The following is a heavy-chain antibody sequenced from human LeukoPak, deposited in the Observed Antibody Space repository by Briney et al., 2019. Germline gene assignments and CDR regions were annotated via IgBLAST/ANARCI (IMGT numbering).Heavy chain of an antibody. J-gene: IGHJ4*02. D-gene: IGHD4-17*01. CDR1: GGSMSSYY. V-gene: IGHV4-59*01. Sequence: MTSETLSLTCTVSGGSMSSYYWNWIRQPPGKGLEWIGYIYYSGSTNYNPSLKSRVTISVDTSKNQFSLNLSSATAADTAVYYCARDISASGYGDYLFDYWGQGTLVTVSS. CDR3: ARDISASGYGDYLFDY. CDR2: IYYSGST.